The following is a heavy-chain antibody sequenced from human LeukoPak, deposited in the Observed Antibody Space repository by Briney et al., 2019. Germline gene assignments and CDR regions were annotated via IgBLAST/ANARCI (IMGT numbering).Heavy chain of an antibody. J-gene: IGHJ4*02. V-gene: IGHV4-39*01. CDR2: IYYSGST. CDR1: GGSISSSSYY. CDR3: ARHTRGSVGVPFDY. Sequence: SETLSLTCTVSGGSISSSSYYWGWIRQPPGKGLEWIGSIYYSGSTYYNPSLKSRVTISVDTSKNQFPLELSSVTAADTAVYYCARHTRGSVGVPFDYWGQGTLVTVSP. D-gene: IGHD1-26*01.